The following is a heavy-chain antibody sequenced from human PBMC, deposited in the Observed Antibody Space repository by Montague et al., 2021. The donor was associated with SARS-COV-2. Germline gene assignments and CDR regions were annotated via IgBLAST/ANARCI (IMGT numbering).Heavy chain of an antibody. J-gene: IGHJ6*03. V-gene: IGHV4-34*01. Sequence: SETLSLTCAVHGGSFSTYSWNWIRQPPGKGLEWIGEIRHGGSTNYNPSLRGRVTISADTSKNQFSLKLNSVAAADTAVYYCARLGDGVVPSPILGVGPYYSYYYMNLWGKGTTVTVSS. CDR1: GGSFSTYS. CDR3: ARLGDGVVPSPILGVGPYYSYYYMNL. CDR2: IRHGGST. D-gene: IGHD3-10*01.